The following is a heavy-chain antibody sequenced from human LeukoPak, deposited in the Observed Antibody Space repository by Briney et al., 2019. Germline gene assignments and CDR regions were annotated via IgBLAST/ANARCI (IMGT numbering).Heavy chain of an antibody. V-gene: IGHV3-21*01. CDR2: ISSSSSYI. CDR3: ATTYYDILTAFHFDY. D-gene: IGHD3-9*01. J-gene: IGHJ4*02. CDR1: GFTFSSYS. Sequence: PGGSLRLSCAASGFTFSSYSMNWVRQAPGKGLEWVSSISSSSSYIYYADSVKGRFTISRDNAKNSLYLQMNSLRAEDTAVYYCATTYYDILTAFHFDYWGQGTLVTVSS.